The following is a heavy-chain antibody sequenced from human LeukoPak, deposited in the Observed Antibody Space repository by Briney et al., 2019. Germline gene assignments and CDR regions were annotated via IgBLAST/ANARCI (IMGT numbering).Heavy chain of an antibody. V-gene: IGHV3-21*01. CDR3: ARDGRDSSGYYDAFDI. D-gene: IGHD3-22*01. Sequence: PGGSLRLSCAASGFTFSSYSMNRVRQAPGKGLEWVSSISSSSNIYYADSVKGRFTISRDNAKNSLYLQMNSLRAEDTAVYYCARDGRDSSGYYDAFDIWGQGTMVTVSS. CDR2: ISSSSNI. J-gene: IGHJ3*02. CDR1: GFTFSSYS.